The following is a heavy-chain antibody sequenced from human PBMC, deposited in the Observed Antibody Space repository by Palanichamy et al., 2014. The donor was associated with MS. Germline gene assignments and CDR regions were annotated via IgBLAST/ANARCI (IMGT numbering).Heavy chain of an antibody. Sequence: QVQLVQSGAEVKKPGASVRVSCKTSGYTFTAYYIHWVRQAPGQGLEWMGWINPNSGVTIYAQKFQGRVTLTRDTSITTAYMELSRLKSDDSAIYYCARGGGIVGPRGSFDYWGQGTLVTVSS. CDR1: GYTFTAYY. D-gene: IGHD1-26*01. CDR2: INPNSGVT. CDR3: ARGGGIVGPRGSFDY. V-gene: IGHV1-2*02. J-gene: IGHJ4*02.